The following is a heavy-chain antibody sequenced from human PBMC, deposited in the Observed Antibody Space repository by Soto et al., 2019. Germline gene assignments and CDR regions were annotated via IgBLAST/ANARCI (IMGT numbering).Heavy chain of an antibody. V-gene: IGHV3-66*01. CDR3: ARGLLRYFDNFDY. D-gene: IGHD3-9*01. Sequence: GGSLRLSCAASGFTVSSNYMSWVRQAPGKGLEWVSVIYSGGRTYYADSVKGRFTISRDNSKNTLYLQMNSLRAEDTAVYYCARGLLRYFDNFDYWGQGTLVTVSS. CDR2: IYSGGRT. CDR1: GFTVSSNY. J-gene: IGHJ4*02.